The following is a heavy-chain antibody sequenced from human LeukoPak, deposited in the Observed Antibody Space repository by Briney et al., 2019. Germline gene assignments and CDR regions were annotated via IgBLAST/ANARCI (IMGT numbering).Heavy chain of an antibody. D-gene: IGHD6-19*01. CDR3: ATSGWYYFDY. J-gene: IGHJ4*02. Sequence: GASVKVSCKASGYTFTSYGISWVRQAPGQGLEWMGWISAYSGNTNYAQKLQGRVTMTEDTSTDTAYMELSSLRSEDTAVYYCATSGWYYFDYWGQGTLVTVSS. CDR2: ISAYSGNT. V-gene: IGHV1-18*01. CDR1: GYTFTSYG.